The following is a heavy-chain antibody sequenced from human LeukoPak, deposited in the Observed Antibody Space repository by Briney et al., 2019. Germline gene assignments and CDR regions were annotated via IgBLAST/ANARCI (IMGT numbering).Heavy chain of an antibody. Sequence: GASVKVSCKASGYTFTGYYMHWVRQAPGQGLEWMGWINPNSGGTNYAQKFQGRVTMTRDTSISTAYMELSRLRSDDTAVYYCARGVSAAAGINWFDPWGQGTLVTVSS. CDR1: GYTFTGYY. CDR3: ARGVSAAAGINWFDP. J-gene: IGHJ5*02. D-gene: IGHD6-13*01. V-gene: IGHV1-2*02. CDR2: INPNSGGT.